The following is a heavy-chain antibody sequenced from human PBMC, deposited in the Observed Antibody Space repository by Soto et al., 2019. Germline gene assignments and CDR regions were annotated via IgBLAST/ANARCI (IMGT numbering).Heavy chain of an antibody. Sequence: SGPTLVNPTETLTLTCNISGFSLTTGRMGVSWIRQPPGKGLEWIGDINHSGSTNYNPSLTSRVTISIDTSKNQFSLKLTSVTAADTAVYYCATKDMATMSGNSWGQGTLVTVSS. J-gene: IGHJ4*02. V-gene: IGHV4-4*02. CDR1: GFSLTTGRMG. CDR2: INHSGST. CDR3: ATKDMATMSGNS. D-gene: IGHD3-10*01.